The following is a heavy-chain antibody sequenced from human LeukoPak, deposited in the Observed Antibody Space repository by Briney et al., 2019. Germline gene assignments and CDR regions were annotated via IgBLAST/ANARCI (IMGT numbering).Heavy chain of an antibody. Sequence: GGSLRLSCAASGFTFDDYGMSWVRQAPGKGLEWVSGINWNGASTGYADSVKGRFTIARDNAKNSLYLQMNSLSAEDMALYYCARDLGYVTEGGFDYWGQGTLVTVSS. V-gene: IGHV3-20*04. CDR3: ARDLGYVTEGGFDY. D-gene: IGHD2-2*01. J-gene: IGHJ4*02. CDR2: INWNGAST. CDR1: GFTFDDYG.